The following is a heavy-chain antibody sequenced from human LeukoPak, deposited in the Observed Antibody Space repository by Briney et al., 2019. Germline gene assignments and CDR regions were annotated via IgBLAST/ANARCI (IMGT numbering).Heavy chain of an antibody. CDR1: GGSISSYY. CDR2: IYYSGST. CDR3: ASLINWNRDY. V-gene: IGHV4-59*01. D-gene: IGHD1-1*01. J-gene: IGHJ4*02. Sequence: PSETLSLTCTVSGGSISSYYWSWIRQPPGKGLEWIGYIYYSGSTNYNPSLKSRVTISVDTSKNQFSLKLSSVTAADTAVCYCASLINWNRDYWGQGTLVTVSS.